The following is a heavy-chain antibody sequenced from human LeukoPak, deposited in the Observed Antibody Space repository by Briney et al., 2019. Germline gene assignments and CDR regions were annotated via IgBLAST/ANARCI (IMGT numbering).Heavy chain of an antibody. V-gene: IGHV5-51*01. D-gene: IGHD1-26*01. Sequence: GASLKISCAGGGYSFTCYRNGWGRQMRGEGQEWVGIIYPGDYDTTYSPSFQGQVPSSADKSISTAYLQWSSLKASDTAMYYCARSGSYLPDPFDYWGQGTLVTVSS. CDR1: GYSFTCYR. CDR2: IYPGDYDT. J-gene: IGHJ4*02. CDR3: ARSGSYLPDPFDY.